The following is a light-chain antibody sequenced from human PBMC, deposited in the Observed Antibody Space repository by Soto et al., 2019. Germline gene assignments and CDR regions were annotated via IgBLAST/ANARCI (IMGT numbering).Light chain of an antibody. CDR3: QHYYSWPYT. CDR1: QSVRYN. Sequence: EIVMTQSPATLSVSPGEGATLYCRASQSVRYNLAWYQQVPAQPPRLLIFDASTRATGIPARFIGSGSGTEFSLTVSSLQSEDLAVYYCQHYYSWPYTFRQGPKL. CDR2: DAS. V-gene: IGKV3-15*01. J-gene: IGKJ2*01.